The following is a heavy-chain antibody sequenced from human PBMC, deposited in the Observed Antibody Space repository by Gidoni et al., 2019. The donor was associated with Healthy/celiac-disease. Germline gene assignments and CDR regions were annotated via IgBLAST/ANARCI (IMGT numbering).Heavy chain of an antibody. CDR1: GLPFSSYN. CDR2: ISSSGSNI. J-gene: IGHJ3*02. CDR3: ARKDDYVWGSYPFDI. D-gene: IGHD3-16*02. V-gene: IGHV3-21*01. Sequence: GQLVESGGGLVQPGGSLRLLCAASGLPFSSYNKNWVRQAPGKGLEWVSSISSSGSNIYYADAVKGRYTISRDNAKNSLYLQMNSLRAEDTAVYYCARKDDYVWGSYPFDIWGQGTMVTVSS.